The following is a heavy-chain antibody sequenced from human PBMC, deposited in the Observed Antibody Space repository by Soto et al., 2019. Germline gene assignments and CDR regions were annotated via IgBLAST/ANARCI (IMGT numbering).Heavy chain of an antibody. D-gene: IGHD5-18*01. Sequence: ASVKVSCKASGYIFSNYGVTWVRQAPGQGLEWMGWIRADNGNTDHAQKLQGRVTMTTDTSTSTAYMELRSLRSDDTAVYYCARVDTAMVTASYWGQGTLVSVSS. CDR3: ARVDTAMVTASY. CDR1: GYIFSNYG. V-gene: IGHV1-18*01. CDR2: IRADNGNT. J-gene: IGHJ4*02.